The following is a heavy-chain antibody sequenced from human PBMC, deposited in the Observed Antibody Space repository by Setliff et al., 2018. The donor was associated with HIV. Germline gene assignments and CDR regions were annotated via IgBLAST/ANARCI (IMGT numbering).Heavy chain of an antibody. Sequence: SVKVSCKASGGTFGSYAISWVRQAPGQGLEWMGRIIPIFGTANYAQKFQGRVTTTADKSTSTAYMELSSLRSEDTAVYYCARGLTDRGDAFDIWGQGTMVTVSS. CDR3: ARGLTDRGDAFDI. D-gene: IGHD7-27*01. CDR1: GGTFGSYA. CDR2: IIPIFGTA. V-gene: IGHV1-69*06. J-gene: IGHJ3*02.